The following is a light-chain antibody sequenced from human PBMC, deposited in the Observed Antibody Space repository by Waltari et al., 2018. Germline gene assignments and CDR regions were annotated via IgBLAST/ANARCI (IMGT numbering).Light chain of an antibody. V-gene: IGKV1-5*03. CDR1: QTISTW. CDR3: QQSNSYPWT. J-gene: IGKJ1*01. CDR2: KAS. Sequence: DIQMTQSPSTLSPSVGDPFTITCRASQTISTWVAWYQQKPGKAPKLLIYKASSLQSAVPSRFSGSGSGTEFTLTISSLQPDDFAIYFCQQSNSYPWTFGHGTKVEIK.